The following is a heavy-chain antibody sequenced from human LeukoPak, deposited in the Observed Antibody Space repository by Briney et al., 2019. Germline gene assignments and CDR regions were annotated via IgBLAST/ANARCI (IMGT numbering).Heavy chain of an antibody. CDR2: MNPKNGNT. J-gene: IGHJ4*02. Sequence: ASVKVSFKSSGYTLTTFDINWVRQASGQGLEYMGWMNPKNGNTGYAQKFQGRVAMTRSLSITTSYMELSNLTSEDTAVYYCATAGSLGDYKWGQGSLVTVSS. D-gene: IGHD4-17*01. CDR3: ATAGSLGDYK. CDR1: GYTLTTFD. V-gene: IGHV1-8*01.